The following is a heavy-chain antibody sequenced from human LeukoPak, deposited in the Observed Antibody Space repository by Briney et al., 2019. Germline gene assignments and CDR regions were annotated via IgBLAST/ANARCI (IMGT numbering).Heavy chain of an antibody. J-gene: IGHJ6*03. CDR2: IYYSGST. Sequence: SQTLSLTCTVSGGSISSGDWYWSWIRQPPGKGLEWIGYIYYSGSTYYNPSLKSRVTISVDTSKNQFSLKLSSVTAADTAVYYCARAYCSSTSCYTDYYYMDVWGKGTTVTVSS. V-gene: IGHV4-30-4*08. CDR3: ARAYCSSTSCYTDYYYMDV. D-gene: IGHD2-2*02. CDR1: GGSISSGDWY.